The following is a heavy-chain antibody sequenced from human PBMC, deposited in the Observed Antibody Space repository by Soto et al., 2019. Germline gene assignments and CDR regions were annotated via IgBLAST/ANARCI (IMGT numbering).Heavy chain of an antibody. D-gene: IGHD3-16*01. J-gene: IGHJ4*02. CDR2: IYYSGST. CDR1: GGSISSYY. Sequence: SETLSLTCTVSGGSISSYYWSWIRQPPGKGLEWIGYIYYSGSTNYNPSLKSRVTISVDTSKNQFSLKLSSVTAADTAVYYCAGDGLKAFDYWGQGTLVTVSS. CDR3: AGDGLKAFDY. V-gene: IGHV4-59*01.